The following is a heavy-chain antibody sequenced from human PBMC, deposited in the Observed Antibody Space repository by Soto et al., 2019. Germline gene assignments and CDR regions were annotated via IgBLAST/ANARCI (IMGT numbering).Heavy chain of an antibody. D-gene: IGHD3-3*01. Sequence: ASVKVSCKASGYTFTGYYMHWVRQAPGQGLEWMGWINPNSGGTNYAQKFQGWVTMTRDTSISTAYMELSRLRSDDTAVYYCARGGDYYDFWSGYRKDYYFDYWDQGTLVTVS. V-gene: IGHV1-2*04. J-gene: IGHJ4*02. CDR3: ARGGDYYDFWSGYRKDYYFDY. CDR1: GYTFTGYY. CDR2: INPNSGGT.